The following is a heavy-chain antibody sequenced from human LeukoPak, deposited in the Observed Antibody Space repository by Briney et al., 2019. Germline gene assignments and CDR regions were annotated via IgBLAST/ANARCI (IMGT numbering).Heavy chain of an antibody. V-gene: IGHV1-69*13. Sequence: SVKVSCKASGGTFSSYAISWVRQAPGQGLEWMGGIIPIFGTANYAQKFQGRVTITADESTSTAYMELSSLRSEDTAVYYCAREYYYDSGGYYLDYWGQGTLVTVSS. D-gene: IGHD3-22*01. CDR3: AREYYYDSGGYYLDY. J-gene: IGHJ4*02. CDR1: GGTFSSYA. CDR2: IIPIFGTA.